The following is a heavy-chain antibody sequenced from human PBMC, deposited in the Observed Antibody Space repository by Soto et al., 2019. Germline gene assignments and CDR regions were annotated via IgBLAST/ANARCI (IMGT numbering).Heavy chain of an antibody. CDR3: TRWCSSWYFDY. D-gene: IGHD6-13*01. CDR1: GFTFGDYA. CDR2: IRSKAYGGTT. J-gene: IGHJ4*02. V-gene: IGHV3-49*04. Sequence: GGSLRLSCTASGFTFGDYAMSWVRQAPGKGLEWVGFIRSKAYGGTTEYAASVKGRFTISRDDSKSIAYLQMNSLKTDDTAVYYCTRWCSSWYFDYWGQGTLVTVSS.